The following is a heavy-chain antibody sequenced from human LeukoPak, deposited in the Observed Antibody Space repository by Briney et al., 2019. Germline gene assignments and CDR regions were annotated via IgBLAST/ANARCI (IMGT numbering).Heavy chain of an antibody. V-gene: IGHV1-69*05. J-gene: IGHJ3*02. Sequence: GSSVKVSCKASGGTFSSYAISWVRQAPGQGLEWMGGIIPIFGTANYAQKFQGRVTITTDESTSTAYMELSSLRSEDTAVYYCASGVGNYDTLDAFDIWGQGTMVTVSS. CDR1: GGTFSSYA. CDR3: ASGVGNYDTLDAFDI. D-gene: IGHD3-22*01. CDR2: IIPIFGTA.